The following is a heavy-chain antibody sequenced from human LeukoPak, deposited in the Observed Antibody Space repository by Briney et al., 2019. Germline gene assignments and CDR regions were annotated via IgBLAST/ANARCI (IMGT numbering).Heavy chain of an antibody. J-gene: IGHJ5*02. Sequence: ASVKVSCKASGYTFTSYDINWVRQATGQGLEWMGWVNPNSGNTGYAQKFQGRVTITRNTSISTAYMELSSLRSEDTAVYYCARGSKFYELESWFDPWGQGTLVTVSS. V-gene: IGHV1-8*03. D-gene: IGHD2/OR15-2a*01. CDR1: GYTFTSYD. CDR2: VNPNSGNT. CDR3: ARGSKFYELESWFDP.